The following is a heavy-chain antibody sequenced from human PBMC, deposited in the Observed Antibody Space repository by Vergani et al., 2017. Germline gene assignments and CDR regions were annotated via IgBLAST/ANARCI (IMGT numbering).Heavy chain of an antibody. J-gene: IGHJ6*03. CDR1: GYTFTGFY. CDR3: ARPRRYWGNTDCSSREIYYMDV. D-gene: IGHD2-2*01. Sequence: QVQLVQSGAEVKKPGASVKVSCKASGYTFTGFYMHWVRQAPGQGLEWMGWINTNSGGTSYAQTFHGRVTMTRDTSISTAYMDLSRLRSDDTAVYYWARPRRYWGNTDCSSREIYYMDVWGKETTVTVAS. CDR2: INTNSGGT. V-gene: IGHV1-2*02.